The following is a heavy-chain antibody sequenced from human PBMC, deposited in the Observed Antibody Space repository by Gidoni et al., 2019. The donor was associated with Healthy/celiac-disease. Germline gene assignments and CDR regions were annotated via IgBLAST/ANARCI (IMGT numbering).Heavy chain of an antibody. CDR2: IKHRRST. V-gene: IGHV4-34*01. Sequence: QVQLQPWGAGLLKPSATLSLTCAVYGVSFRGYFWRWIRRPPGKGLEWIGEIKHRRSTNYKPDLKSRVTIAVDTAKNQVSRKLRAGTDADTAVYYCARGVRYEGSGSYPCNAYYCDDWGQGTLVTVSS. D-gene: IGHD3-10*01. CDR3: ARGVRYEGSGSYPCNAYYCDD. CDR1: GVSFRGYF. J-gene: IGHJ4*02.